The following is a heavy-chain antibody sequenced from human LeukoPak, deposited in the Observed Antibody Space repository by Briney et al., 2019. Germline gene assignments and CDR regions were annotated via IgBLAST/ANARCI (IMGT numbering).Heavy chain of an antibody. D-gene: IGHD1/OR15-1a*01. V-gene: IGHV3-23*01. Sequence: GGSLRLSCAASGFTFRNYAMSWVRQAPGKGLEWVSGINGADTTTLYADSVKGRFTISRGNSKNALSLQMNSLRAEDTAVYYCVRNQWVEQYWYFDLWGRGTLVTVSS. CDR1: GFTFRNYA. J-gene: IGHJ2*01. CDR3: VRNQWVEQYWYFDL. CDR2: INGADTTT.